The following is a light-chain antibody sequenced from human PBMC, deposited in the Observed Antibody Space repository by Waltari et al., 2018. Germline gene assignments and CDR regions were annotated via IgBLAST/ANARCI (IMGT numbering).Light chain of an antibody. CDR1: ASDIGNHNF. CDR3: NSYTTKGTLVV. V-gene: IGLV2-14*03. Sequence: QSALTQPASVSASPGQSITISCTGTASDIGNHNFVSWYRQHPGKAPQLVIYDVSRRPSDISPRFSGSKSGTTASLTIFGLQPEDEAGYYCNSYTTKGTLVVFGGGTKLTVL. J-gene: IGLJ3*02. CDR2: DVS.